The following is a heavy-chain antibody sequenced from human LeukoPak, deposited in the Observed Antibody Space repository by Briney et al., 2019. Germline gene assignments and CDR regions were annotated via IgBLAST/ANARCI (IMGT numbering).Heavy chain of an antibody. Sequence: PGGSLRLSCAASGFTFSSYSMNWVRQAPGKGLEWVSSISSSSSYIYYADSVKGRFTISRDNAKNSLYLQMNSLRAEDTAVYYCARVSGSSGGIDYWAREPWSPSPQ. D-gene: IGHD6-13*01. CDR1: GFTFSSYS. CDR3: ARVSGSSGGIDY. V-gene: IGHV3-21*01. CDR2: ISSSSSYI. J-gene: IGHJ4*02.